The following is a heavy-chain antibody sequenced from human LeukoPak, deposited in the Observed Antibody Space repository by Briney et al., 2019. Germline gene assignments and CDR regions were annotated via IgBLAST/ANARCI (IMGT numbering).Heavy chain of an antibody. J-gene: IGHJ4*02. V-gene: IGHV3-53*01. CDR3: ASRSGRQWLPYFDY. CDR1: EFIVSINY. Sequence: GGSLRLSCAASEFIVSINYMTWVRQAPGKGLEWVSLIYSRGDTKYADSVKGRFTISRDDSKSIAYLQMNSLKTEDTAVYHCASRSGRQWLPYFDYWGQGTLVTVSS. CDR2: IYSRGDT. D-gene: IGHD1-26*01.